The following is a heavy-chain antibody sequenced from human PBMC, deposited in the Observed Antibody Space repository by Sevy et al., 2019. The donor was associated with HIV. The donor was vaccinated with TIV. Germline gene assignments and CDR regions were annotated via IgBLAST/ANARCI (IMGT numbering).Heavy chain of an antibody. D-gene: IGHD3-16*01. CDR1: GGPISTCTNF. CDR3: ARGRITFFDD. J-gene: IGHJ4*02. Sequence: SETLSLTCIVSGGPISTCTNFWGWIRQPPGKGLEWIGSIYCGGSTYYNPSLKSRVAISVDTSKNQFSLKVNSGSAAETAVYYCARGRITFFDDWGQGALVTVSS. CDR2: IYCGGST. V-gene: IGHV4-39*01.